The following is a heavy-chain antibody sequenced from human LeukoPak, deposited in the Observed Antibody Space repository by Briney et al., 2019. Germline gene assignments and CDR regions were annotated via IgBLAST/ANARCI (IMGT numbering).Heavy chain of an antibody. D-gene: IGHD3-3*01. CDR2: IYSSGST. CDR3: ARYASGSYYSDY. J-gene: IGHJ4*02. V-gene: IGHV4-4*09. CDR1: GGSISGYH. Sequence: SETLSLTCTVSGGSISGYHWSWIRQPPGKGLEWIGLIYSSGSTIYNPSLKSRVTISLDTSKNQFSLKLSSVTAADTAVYYCARYASGSYYSDYWGQGTLVTVSS.